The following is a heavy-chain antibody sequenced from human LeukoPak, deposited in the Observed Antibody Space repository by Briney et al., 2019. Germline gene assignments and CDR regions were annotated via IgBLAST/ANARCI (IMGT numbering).Heavy chain of an antibody. CDR1: GGSISSSSYY. CDR2: IYYSGRT. D-gene: IGHD3-10*01. J-gene: IGHJ4*02. V-gene: IGHV4-39*01. CDR3: ARIPLWFGEAGFDY. Sequence: SETLSLTCTVSGGSISSSSYYWGWTRQPPGKGLEWIGSIYYSGRTYYNPSLKSRVSISVNTSKNQFSLRLNSVTAADTAVYYFARIPLWFGEAGFDYWGQGTLVTVSS.